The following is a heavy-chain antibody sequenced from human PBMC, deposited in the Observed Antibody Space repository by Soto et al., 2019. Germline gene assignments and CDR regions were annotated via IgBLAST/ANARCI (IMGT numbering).Heavy chain of an antibody. CDR2: IGGLGSDT. V-gene: IGHV3-23*01. Sequence: DVQLLESGGGLVQPGGSLTPSCAASRFRFSDFAMGWVRQAPGKGLEWVSSIGGLGSDTYYADPVKGRFTISRDNSKSTLYLQMDGLRDEDTAVYYCAKDAVPYNGKWDWFDSWGQGTLVIVS. D-gene: IGHD1-20*01. CDR3: AKDAVPYNGKWDWFDS. J-gene: IGHJ5*01. CDR1: RFRFSDFA.